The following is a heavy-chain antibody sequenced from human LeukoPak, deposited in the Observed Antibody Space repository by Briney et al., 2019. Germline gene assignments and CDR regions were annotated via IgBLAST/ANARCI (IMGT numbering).Heavy chain of an antibody. J-gene: IGHJ4*02. Sequence: GRSLRLSCAASEFTFSNAWMSWVRQAPGKGLEWVGRIKSKTDGGTTDYAAPVKGRFTISRDDSKNTLYLQMNSLKTEDTAVYYCWYYYDSSGYNPVDYWGQGTLVTVSS. CDR2: IKSKTDGGTT. D-gene: IGHD3-22*01. CDR3: WYYYDSSGYNPVDY. CDR1: EFTFSNAW. V-gene: IGHV3-15*01.